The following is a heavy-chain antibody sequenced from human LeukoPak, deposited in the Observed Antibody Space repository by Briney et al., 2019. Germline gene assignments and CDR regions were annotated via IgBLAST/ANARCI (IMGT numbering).Heavy chain of an antibody. CDR3: ARGETSSYDY. J-gene: IGHJ4*02. CDR1: GFSVSINY. CDR2: IYSGGNT. Sequence: GGSLRLSCAASGFSVSINYMSWVRQAPGKGLEWVSVIYSGGNTYYADSVKGRFTISRDNSKNTVYLQMNSLRAEDTAVYYCARGETSSYDYWGQGTLVTVSS. V-gene: IGHV3-53*01. D-gene: IGHD2-2*01.